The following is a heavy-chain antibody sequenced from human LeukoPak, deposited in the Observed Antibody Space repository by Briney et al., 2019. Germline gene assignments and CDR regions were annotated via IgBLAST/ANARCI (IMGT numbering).Heavy chain of an antibody. V-gene: IGHV1-69*13. J-gene: IGHJ5*02. CDR2: IIPIFGTA. CDR1: GGTLSSYA. Sequence: ASVKVSCKASGGTLSSYAISWVRQAPGQGLEWMGGIIPIFGTANYAQKFQGRVTITADESTSTAYMELSSLRSEDTAVYYCARGRRRGYSYGFLFDPWGQGTLVTVSS. CDR3: ARGRRRGYSYGFLFDP. D-gene: IGHD5-18*01.